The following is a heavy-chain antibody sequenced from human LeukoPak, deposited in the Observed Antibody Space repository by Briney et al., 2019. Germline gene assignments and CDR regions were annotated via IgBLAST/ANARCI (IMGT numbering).Heavy chain of an antibody. CDR1: GFTFSSYA. J-gene: IGHJ6*02. Sequence: GGSLRLSCAASGFTFSSYAMHWVRQAPGKGPEWVAIISYDGRNKYYADPVKGRFTISRDDSKNTLYVQMNSLRAEDTAVYYCARGPRTGTAFYYYGMDVWGQGTTVTVSS. V-gene: IGHV3-30*04. CDR3: ARGPRTGTAFYYYGMDV. D-gene: IGHD1-7*01. CDR2: ISYDGRNK.